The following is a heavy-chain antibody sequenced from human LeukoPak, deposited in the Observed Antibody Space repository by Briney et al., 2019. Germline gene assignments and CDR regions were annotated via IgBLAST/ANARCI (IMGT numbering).Heavy chain of an antibody. D-gene: IGHD3-22*01. J-gene: IGHJ4*02. CDR2: IRYDGSNK. V-gene: IGHV3-30*02. Sequence: GGSLRLSCAASGFTFSSYGMHWVRQAPGKGLEWVAFIRYDGSNKYYADSVKGRFTISRDNSKNTLYLQMNSLRAEDTDVYYCAKGRPRSGSSHFDSWGQGTLVTVSS. CDR3: AKGRPRSGSSHFDS. CDR1: GFTFSSYG.